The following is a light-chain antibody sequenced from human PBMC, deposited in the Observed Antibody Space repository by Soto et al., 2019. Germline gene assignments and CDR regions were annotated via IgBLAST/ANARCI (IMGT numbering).Light chain of an antibody. CDR2: GAS. CDR1: QTVSSN. Sequence: EIVMTQSPATLSVSPGDRAVLSCRASQTVSSNLAWYQQKPGRAPRLLIYGASTRATGIPARFSGSGSGTDFTLTISRLEPEDFAVYYCQQYGSSGTFGQGTKVEIK. J-gene: IGKJ1*01. V-gene: IGKV3-15*01. CDR3: QQYGSSGT.